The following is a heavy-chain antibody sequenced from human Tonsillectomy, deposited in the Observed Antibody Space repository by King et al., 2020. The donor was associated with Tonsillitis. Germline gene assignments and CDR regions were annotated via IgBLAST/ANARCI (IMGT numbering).Heavy chain of an antibody. CDR2: IYYSGST. J-gene: IGHJ6*02. CDR1: GGSISSGDYY. D-gene: IGHD3-22*01. CDR3: AREGRGFSPFTTVYCGMDV. Sequence: QLQESGPGLVKPSQTLSLTCTVSGGSISSGDYYWSWIRQPPGKGLEWIGYIYYSGSTYYNPSLKSRVTISIDTFKNQFSLKVNSVTAADTAAYYCAREGRGFSPFTTVYCGMDVWAQGTAVTV. V-gene: IGHV4-30-4*01.